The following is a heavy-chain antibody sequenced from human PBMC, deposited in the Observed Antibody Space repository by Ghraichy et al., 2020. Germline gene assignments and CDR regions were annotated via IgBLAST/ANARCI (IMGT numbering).Heavy chain of an antibody. D-gene: IGHD3-10*01. CDR3: AKDRGLYYYGSGSYLNDAFDI. CDR2: ISGSGGST. J-gene: IGHJ3*02. CDR1: GFTFSSYA. Sequence: GGSLRLSCAASGFTFSSYAMSWVRQAPGKGLEWVSAISGSGGSTYYADSVKGRFTISRDNSKNTLYLQMNSLRAEDTAVYYCAKDRGLYYYGSGSYLNDAFDIWGQGTMVTVSS. V-gene: IGHV3-23*01.